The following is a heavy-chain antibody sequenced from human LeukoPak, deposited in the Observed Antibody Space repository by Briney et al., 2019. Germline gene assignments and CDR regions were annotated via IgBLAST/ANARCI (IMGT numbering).Heavy chain of an antibody. CDR1: GFIFSSYS. Sequence: PGGSLRLSCAASGFIFSSYSMNWVRQAPGKGLEWVPYISRSSGTINYADSVKGRFTISGDNARNSLYLQMNSLRAEDTAVYYCARDHNYAFDYWGQGTLVTVAS. V-gene: IGHV3-48*01. D-gene: IGHD5-18*01. J-gene: IGHJ4*02. CDR3: ARDHNYAFDY. CDR2: ISRSSGTI.